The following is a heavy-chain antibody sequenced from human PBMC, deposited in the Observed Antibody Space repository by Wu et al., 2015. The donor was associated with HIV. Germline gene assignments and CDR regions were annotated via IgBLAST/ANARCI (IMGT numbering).Heavy chain of an antibody. J-gene: IGHJ4*02. CDR1: GGTFSSYA. CDR2: IIPIFGTA. Sequence: QVQLVQSGAEVKKPGSSVKVSCKASGGTFSSYAVSWVRQAPGQGLEWMGGIIPIFGTANYAQKFQGRVTITADESTSTAYMVVSSLRSDDTAVYYCAGGGGRTSMDPFDFWGQGHWSPSPQ. CDR3: AGGGGRTSMDPFDF. D-gene: IGHD5-18*01. V-gene: IGHV1-69*12.